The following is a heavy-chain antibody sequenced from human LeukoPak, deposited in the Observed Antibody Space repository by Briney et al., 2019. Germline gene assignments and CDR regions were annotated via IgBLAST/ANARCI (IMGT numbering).Heavy chain of an antibody. V-gene: IGHV3-30*18. CDR2: ISYDGSNK. J-gene: IGHJ4*02. Sequence: PGRSLRLSCAASGFTFSSYGMHRVRQAPGKGLEWVAVISYDGSNKYYADSVKGRFTISRDNSKNTLYLQMNSLRAEDTAVYYCAKDGSGINFDYWGQGTLVTVSS. CDR1: GFTFSSYG. D-gene: IGHD3-10*01. CDR3: AKDGSGINFDY.